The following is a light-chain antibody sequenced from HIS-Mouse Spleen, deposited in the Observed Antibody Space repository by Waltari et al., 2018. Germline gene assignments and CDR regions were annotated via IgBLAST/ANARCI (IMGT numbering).Light chain of an antibody. CDR1: SSDVGGYNY. CDR2: DVS. J-gene: IGLJ2*01. Sequence: QSALTQPRSVSGSPGQSVTISCTGTSSDVGGYNYVSWYQQHPGNAPKLMIYDVSKRPSGVPDRFSGSKSGNTASLTISGLQAGDEADYYCCSYAGSYPVVFGGGTKLTVL. CDR3: CSYAGSYPVV. V-gene: IGLV2-11*01.